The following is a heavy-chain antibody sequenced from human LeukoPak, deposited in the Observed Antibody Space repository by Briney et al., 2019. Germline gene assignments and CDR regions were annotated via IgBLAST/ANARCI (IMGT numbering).Heavy chain of an antibody. D-gene: IGHD5-18*01. CDR3: ARDSGYSYGYVAN. V-gene: IGHV3-30*03. J-gene: IGHJ4*02. Sequence: GRSLRLSCAASGFTFSSYGMHWVRQAPGKGLEWVAVISYDGSNKYYADSVKGRFTISRDNSKNTLYLQMNSLRAEDTAVYYCARDSGYSYGYVANWGQGTLVTVSS. CDR1: GFTFSSYG. CDR2: ISYDGSNK.